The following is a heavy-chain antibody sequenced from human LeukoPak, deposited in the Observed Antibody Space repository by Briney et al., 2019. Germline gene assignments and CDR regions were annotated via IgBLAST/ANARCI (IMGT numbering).Heavy chain of an antibody. CDR2: FEPVDGKT. V-gene: IGHV1-24*01. CDR1: GDTLTYFS. J-gene: IGHJ4*02. CDR3: ASLEGTGY. Sequence: ASVKVSCKVSGDTLTYFSIHWVRQAPGKGLEWMGGFEPVDGKTIYAQKFQGRVTMTEDTSTDTAYLQLSSLRSEDTAVYYCASLEGTGYWGQGTLVTVSS. D-gene: IGHD1-1*01.